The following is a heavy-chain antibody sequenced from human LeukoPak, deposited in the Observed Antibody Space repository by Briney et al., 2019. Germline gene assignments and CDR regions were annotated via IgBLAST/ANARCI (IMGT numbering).Heavy chain of an antibody. CDR1: GFTFSSYS. CDR2: ISGSGGST. D-gene: IGHD6-13*01. Sequence: PGGSLRLSCAASGFTFSSYSMNWVRQAPGKGLEWVSAISGSGGSTYYADSVKGRFTISRDNSKNALYLQMNSLRAEDTAVYYCAKAKPYSSSWYWDYWGQGTLVTVSS. V-gene: IGHV3-23*01. CDR3: AKAKPYSSSWYWDY. J-gene: IGHJ4*02.